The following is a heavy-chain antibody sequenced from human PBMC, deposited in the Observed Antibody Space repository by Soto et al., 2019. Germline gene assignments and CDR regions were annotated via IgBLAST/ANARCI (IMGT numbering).Heavy chain of an antibody. V-gene: IGHV4-59*02. CDR3: ARRLCSGGICYSALDY. Sequence: VTQPHTSTVSGGSVSSYDGGWTWQPPGGGLEWIGYIYYSGSTNYNPSLKSRVTMSVDTSKNQFSLKLSSVTTADTAVYYCARRLCSGGICYSALDYWGQGTLVTVSS. D-gene: IGHD2-15*01. J-gene: IGHJ4*02. CDR1: GGSVSSYD. CDR2: IYYSGST.